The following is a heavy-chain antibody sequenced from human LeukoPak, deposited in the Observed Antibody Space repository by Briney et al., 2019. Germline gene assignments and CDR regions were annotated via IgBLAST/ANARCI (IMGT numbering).Heavy chain of an antibody. CDR2: FKTNYNQV. Sequence: GGSLRLSCVASGFTFSDYAMNWVRQAPGKGLEWVSTFKTNYNQVYYAESVRGRFTISTDNSKNTAYLQMNSLRVEDTALYYCARSVPDCTRFDFWGQGALVTVSS. CDR1: GFTFSDYA. D-gene: IGHD2-21*02. J-gene: IGHJ4*02. V-gene: IGHV3-23*05. CDR3: ARSVPDCTRFDF.